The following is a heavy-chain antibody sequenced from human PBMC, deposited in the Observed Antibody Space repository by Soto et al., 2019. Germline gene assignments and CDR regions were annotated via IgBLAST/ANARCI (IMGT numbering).Heavy chain of an antibody. CDR2: IFHSGSA. Sequence: LSLTCPVSGGSINSARYYWLWVRQRPVKGLEWIGHIFHSGSAYYNAFLKTRLSISVDTSKNQFSLKLNSVTAADTAVYYCARLRDYYHTSGYPQGFYFDYWGQGTLVTGSS. V-gene: IGHV4-31*03. CDR1: GGSINSARYY. J-gene: IGHJ4*02. D-gene: IGHD3-22*01. CDR3: ARLRDYYHTSGYPQGFYFDY.